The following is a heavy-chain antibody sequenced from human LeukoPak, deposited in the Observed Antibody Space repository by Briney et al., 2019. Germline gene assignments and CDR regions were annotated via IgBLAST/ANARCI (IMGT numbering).Heavy chain of an antibody. D-gene: IGHD2-21*01. Sequence: PGGSLRLSCAASGSTFRNYNMNWVRQAPGKGLEWVSSISTSSTYIYYADSVKGRFTISRDNAKNSLYLQMNNLGAEDTAVYYCAALPQDSSYPWGQGTLVTVSS. CDR3: AALPQDSSYP. CDR1: GSTFRNYN. CDR2: ISTSSTYI. J-gene: IGHJ5*02. V-gene: IGHV3-21*01.